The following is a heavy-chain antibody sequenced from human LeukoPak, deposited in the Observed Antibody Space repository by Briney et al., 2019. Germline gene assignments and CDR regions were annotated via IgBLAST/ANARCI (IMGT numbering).Heavy chain of an antibody. CDR3: ARVREHSLIEFDY. CDR2: IYYSGST. D-gene: IGHD1/OR15-1a*01. J-gene: IGHJ4*02. CDR1: GGSISSYY. V-gene: IGHV4-59*01. Sequence: SETLSLTCTVSGGSISSYYWSWIRQPPGKGLEWIGYIYYSGSTNYNPSLKRRVTISVDTSKNQFSLKLSSVTAADTAVYYCARVREHSLIEFDYWGQGTLVTVSS.